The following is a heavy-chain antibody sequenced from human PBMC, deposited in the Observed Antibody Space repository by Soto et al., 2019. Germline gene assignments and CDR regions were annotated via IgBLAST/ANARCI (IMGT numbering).Heavy chain of an antibody. D-gene: IGHD2-2*01. V-gene: IGHV3-30-3*01. Sequence: GGSLRLSCAASGFTFSSYAMHWVRQAPGKGLEWVAVISYDGSNKYYADSVKGRFTISRDNSKNTLYLQMNSLRAEDTAVYYCARDPHQLLHYYYYGMDVWGQGTTVTVSS. J-gene: IGHJ6*02. CDR3: ARDPHQLLHYYYYGMDV. CDR1: GFTFSSYA. CDR2: ISYDGSNK.